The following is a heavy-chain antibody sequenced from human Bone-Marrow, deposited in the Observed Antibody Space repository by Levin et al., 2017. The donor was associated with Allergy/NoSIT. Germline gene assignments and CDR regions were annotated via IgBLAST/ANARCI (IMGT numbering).Heavy chain of an antibody. CDR3: VRQTTNYGDSAY. J-gene: IGHJ4*02. V-gene: IGHV4-38-2*02. CDR2: IYHSGST. CDR1: GYSISSGYY. Sequence: TPSETLSLTCTVSGYSISSGYYWGWIRQPPGKGLEWIGSIYHSGSTYYNSSLKSRVTISVDTSKNQFSLKLNSVTAADTALYYCVRQTTNYGDSAYWGQGTLVTVSS. D-gene: IGHD4-17*01.